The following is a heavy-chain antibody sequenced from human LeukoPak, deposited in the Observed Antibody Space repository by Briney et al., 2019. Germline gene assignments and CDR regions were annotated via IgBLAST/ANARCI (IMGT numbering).Heavy chain of an antibody. J-gene: IGHJ6*03. CDR2: IYYSGTT. Sequence: SETLSLTCSVSGGSISGYYWSWIRQPPGKGLEWIGYIYYSGTTNYNPSLKSRVTISVDTSKNQFSLKLSSVTAADTAVYYCARGPVDYYYYYMDVWGKGTTVTVSS. CDR1: GGSISGYY. CDR3: ARGPVDYYYYYMDV. V-gene: IGHV4-59*01.